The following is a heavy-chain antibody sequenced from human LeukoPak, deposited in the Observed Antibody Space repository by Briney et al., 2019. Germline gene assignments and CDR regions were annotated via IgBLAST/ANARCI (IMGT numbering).Heavy chain of an antibody. D-gene: IGHD1-26*01. CDR3: ARGSRSPSGTYHYYFDY. V-gene: IGHV3-53*01. CDR2: VFSGGTT. Sequence: GGSLRLSCAASAFTVSSNYMSWVRQAPGKGLEWVSVVFSGGTTYYADSVKGRFTISRDNSKNTLYLQMNSLRAEDTAVYYCARGSRSPSGTYHYYFDYWGQGTLVTVSS. J-gene: IGHJ4*02. CDR1: AFTVSSNY.